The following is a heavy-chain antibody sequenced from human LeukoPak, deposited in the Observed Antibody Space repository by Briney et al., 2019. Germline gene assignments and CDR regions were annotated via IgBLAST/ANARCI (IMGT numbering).Heavy chain of an antibody. CDR2: INPNSGGT. CDR3: ARDGGWGDYYYFDY. CDR1: GYTFTGYY. J-gene: IGHJ4*02. V-gene: IGHV1-2*02. Sequence: ASVKVSCKASGYTFTGYYMHWVRQAPGQGLEWMGWINPNSGGTNYAQKFQGRVTMTRDTSISTAYMELRSLRSDDTAVYYCARDGGWGDYYYFDYWGQGTLVTVSS. D-gene: IGHD4-17*01.